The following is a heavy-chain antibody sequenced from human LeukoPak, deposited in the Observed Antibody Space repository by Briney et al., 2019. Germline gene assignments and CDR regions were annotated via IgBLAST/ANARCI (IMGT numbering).Heavy chain of an antibody. CDR3: VKEGSGWYQPDY. D-gene: IGHD6-19*01. Sequence: SGGSLRLSCAASGFTFRSYGMHWVRQTPGKGLEWVAGIWYDGSNKYNVDSVTGRFTISRDNSNNTLFLQLDSLRAEDTAVYYCVKEGSGWYQPDYWGQGTLVTVSS. J-gene: IGHJ4*02. CDR2: IWYDGSNK. V-gene: IGHV3-33*06. CDR1: GFTFRSYG.